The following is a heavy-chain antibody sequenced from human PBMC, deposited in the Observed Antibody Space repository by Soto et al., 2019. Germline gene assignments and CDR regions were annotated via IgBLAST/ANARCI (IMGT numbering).Heavy chain of an antibody. D-gene: IGHD3-10*01. CDR1: GFTFNNYA. CDR3: ARGLLWFGDNLKYFDY. J-gene: IGHJ4*02. Sequence: PGGSLRLSCAASGFTFNNYALSWVRQAPGKGLEWISTISDSGSTYYADSVKGRFTISRDNSRSTVYLQVYSLRGEDTAVYYCARGLLWFGDNLKYFDYWGQGTLVTVSS. CDR2: ISDSGST. V-gene: IGHV3-23*01.